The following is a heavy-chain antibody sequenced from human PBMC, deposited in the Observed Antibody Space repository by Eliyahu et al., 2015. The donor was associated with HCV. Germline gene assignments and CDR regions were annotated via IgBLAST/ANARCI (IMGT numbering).Heavy chain of an antibody. CDR1: GFXFXPYX. CDR3: ARSSCDGECHTGFDY. D-gene: IGHD2-21*01. CDR2: IKQDERDK. J-gene: IGHJ4*02. Sequence: EVHLVESGGDLVQPGGSLRLXCAASGFXFXPYXMSWVRQAPGKGLEWVANIKQDERDKYYVDSVKGRFTISRDNARSSLHLQMDSLTVEDTAVYYCARSSCDGECHTGFDYWGQGTLVTVSS. V-gene: IGHV3-7*01.